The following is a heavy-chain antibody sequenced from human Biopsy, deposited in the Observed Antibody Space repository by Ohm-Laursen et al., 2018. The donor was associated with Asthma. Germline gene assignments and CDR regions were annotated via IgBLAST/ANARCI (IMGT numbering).Heavy chain of an antibody. V-gene: IGHV4-39*07. D-gene: IGHD4-17*01. CDR3: ARTTYGDDGFDP. CDR2: IYYSGST. Sequence: GTLSLTCTVSGGSISSSRYYWGWIRQTPGKGLEWIGSIYYSGSTYYNPSLKSRVSISLDTSKNQFSLSLTSVTAADTAVYYCARTTYGDDGFDPWGQGTLVTVSS. J-gene: IGHJ5*02. CDR1: GGSISSSRYY.